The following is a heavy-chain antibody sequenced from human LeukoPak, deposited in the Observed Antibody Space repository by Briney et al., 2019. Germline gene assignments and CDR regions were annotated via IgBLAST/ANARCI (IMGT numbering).Heavy chain of an antibody. Sequence: GGSLRLSCAASGFTFSSYSMNWVRQAPGKGLEWVSSISSSSSYIYYADSVKGRFTISRDNAKNSLYLQMNSLRAEDTAVYYCAREVGAKYYFDYWGQGTLVTVSS. CDR2: ISSSSSYI. CDR3: AREVGAKYYFDY. V-gene: IGHV3-21*01. CDR1: GFTFSSYS. D-gene: IGHD1-26*01. J-gene: IGHJ4*01.